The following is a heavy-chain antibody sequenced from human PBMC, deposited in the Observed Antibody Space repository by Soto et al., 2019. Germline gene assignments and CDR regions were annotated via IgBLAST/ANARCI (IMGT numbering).Heavy chain of an antibody. J-gene: IGHJ6*02. V-gene: IGHV4-59*01. CDR3: ASSNIAAADFYYYGMDV. D-gene: IGHD6-13*01. Sequence: QVQLQESGPGLVKPSETLSLTCTVSGGSISSYYWSWIRQPPGKGLEWIGYIYYSGSTNYNPSLKSRVTISVDTSKNQFSLKLSSVTAADTAVYYCASSNIAAADFYYYGMDVWGRGTTVTVSS. CDR1: GGSISSYY. CDR2: IYYSGST.